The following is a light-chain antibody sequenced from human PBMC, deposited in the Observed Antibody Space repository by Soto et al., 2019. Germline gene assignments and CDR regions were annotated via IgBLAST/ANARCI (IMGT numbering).Light chain of an antibody. CDR3: CSYANTTTV. J-gene: IGLJ3*02. V-gene: IGLV2-23*01. CDR2: EGR. Sequence: QSALTQPASVSGSPGQSITISCTGVSSDVGGYYFVSWYQHHSGKAPKLMIYEGRKRPSGVSNRFSCSKSDNTASLTISGLQAEDEADYYCCSYANTTTVFGAGTQLTVL. CDR1: SSDVGGYYF.